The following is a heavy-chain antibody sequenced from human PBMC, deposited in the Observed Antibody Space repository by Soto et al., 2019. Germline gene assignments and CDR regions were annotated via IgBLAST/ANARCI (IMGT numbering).Heavy chain of an antibody. J-gene: IGHJ6*02. V-gene: IGHV3-30*03. Sequence: GGSLRLSCAASGFTFSSYGMHWVRQAPGKGLEWVAVISYDGSNKYYADSVKGRFTISRDNSKNTLYLQMNSLRSDDTAVYYCARVLTIKDGPSYYYYGMDVWGQGTTVTVSS. CDR3: ARVLTIKDGPSYYYYGMDV. CDR2: ISYDGSNK. D-gene: IGHD2-21*01. CDR1: GFTFSSYG.